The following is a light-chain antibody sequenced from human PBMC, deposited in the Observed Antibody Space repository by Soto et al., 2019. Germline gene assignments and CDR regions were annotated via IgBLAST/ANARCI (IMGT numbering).Light chain of an antibody. Sequence: DIQLTHSPSLLSACVGDRVTITCRASHDISTYLACYQQKLGKAPKLMIYEASTLQSGVPSRFSGSGSGTEFTLTISGLLPEDFATYHRQQLHTLPFTFGQGTRLEIK. CDR1: HDISTY. V-gene: IGKV1-9*01. CDR2: EAS. CDR3: QQLHTLPFT. J-gene: IGKJ5*01.